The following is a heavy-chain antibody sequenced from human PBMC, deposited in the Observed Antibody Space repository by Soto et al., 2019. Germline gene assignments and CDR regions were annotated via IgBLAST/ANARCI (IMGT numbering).Heavy chain of an antibody. J-gene: IGHJ6*03. Sequence: EVQLVESGGGLVQPGGSLRLSCAASGFTFSSYSMNWVRQAPGKGLEWVSYISSSSSTIYYADSVKGRFTISRDNAKNSLYLQMNSLRAEDTAVYYCARESIEGYLDYYYYMDVWGKGTTVTVSS. D-gene: IGHD2-15*01. CDR2: ISSSSSTI. CDR1: GFTFSSYS. V-gene: IGHV3-48*01. CDR3: ARESIEGYLDYYYYMDV.